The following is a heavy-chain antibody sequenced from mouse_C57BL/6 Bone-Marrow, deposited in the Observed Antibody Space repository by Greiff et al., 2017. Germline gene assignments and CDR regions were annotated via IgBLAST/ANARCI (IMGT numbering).Heavy chain of an antibody. CDR3: ARKGNLGYGSSYEAC. CDR2: INPNNGGT. CDR1: GYTFTDYY. Sequence: EVQLQQSGPELVKPGASVKISCKASGYTFTDYYMNWVKQSHGKSLEWIGDINPNNGGTSYNQKFKGKATLTVDKSSSTAYMELRSLTSEDSAVYDCARKGNLGYGSSYEACWGQGTLVTVSA. V-gene: IGHV1-26*01. D-gene: IGHD1-1*01. J-gene: IGHJ3*01.